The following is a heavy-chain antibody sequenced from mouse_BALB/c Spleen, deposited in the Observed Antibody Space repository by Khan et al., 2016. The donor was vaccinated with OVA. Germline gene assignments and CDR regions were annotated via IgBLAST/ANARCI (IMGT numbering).Heavy chain of an antibody. Sequence: EVMLVESGGDLVKPGGSLRLSCAASGFTFSAYGMAWVRQAPDKRLEWVATINSDGGYTYYPDTVKGRFTISRNNAENTLFLQMSSLKSEDTATYYCASHLTGSFAYWGQGTLVTVSA. J-gene: IGHJ3*01. CDR1: GFTFSAYG. CDR2: INSDGGYT. CDR3: ASHLTGSFAY. V-gene: IGHV5-6*01. D-gene: IGHD4-1*01.